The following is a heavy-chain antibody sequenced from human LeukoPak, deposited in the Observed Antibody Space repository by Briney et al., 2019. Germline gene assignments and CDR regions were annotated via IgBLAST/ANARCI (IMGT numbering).Heavy chain of an antibody. CDR3: ARGRSIVVVVAATKRSWFDP. CDR1: GGSISSGGYS. Sequence: PSETLSLTCAVSGGSISSGGYSWSWIRQPPGKGLEWIGYIYYSGSTYYNPSLKSRVTISVDTSKNQFSLKLSSVTAADTAVYYCARGRSIVVVVAATKRSWFDPWGQGTLVTVSS. J-gene: IGHJ5*02. D-gene: IGHD2-15*01. V-gene: IGHV4-30-4*07. CDR2: IYYSGST.